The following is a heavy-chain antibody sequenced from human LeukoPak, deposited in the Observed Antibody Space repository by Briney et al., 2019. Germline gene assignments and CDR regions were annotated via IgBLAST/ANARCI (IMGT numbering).Heavy chain of an antibody. CDR1: GGTFSSYA. Sequence: SVKVSCKASGGTFSSYAISWVRQAPGQGLEWMGRIIPILGIANYAQKFQGRVTITADKSTSTAYMELSSLRSEDTAVYYCAGPAQRSSYDRSRDFDYWGQGTLVTVSS. D-gene: IGHD5-12*01. CDR2: IIPILGIA. CDR3: AGPAQRSSYDRSRDFDY. V-gene: IGHV1-69*04. J-gene: IGHJ4*02.